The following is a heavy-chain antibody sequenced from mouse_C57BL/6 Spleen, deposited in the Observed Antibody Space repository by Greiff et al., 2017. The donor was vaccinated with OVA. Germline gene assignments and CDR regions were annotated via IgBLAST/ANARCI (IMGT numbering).Heavy chain of an antibody. CDR1: GYTFTDYE. CDR2: IDPETGGT. J-gene: IGHJ2*01. CDR3: TRDFY. Sequence: QVQLKESGAELVRPGASVTLSCKASGYTFTDYEMHWVKQTPVHGLEWIGAIDPETGGTAYNQKFKGKAILTADKSSSTAYMELRSLTSEDSAVYYCTRDFYWGQGTTLTVSS. V-gene: IGHV1-15*01.